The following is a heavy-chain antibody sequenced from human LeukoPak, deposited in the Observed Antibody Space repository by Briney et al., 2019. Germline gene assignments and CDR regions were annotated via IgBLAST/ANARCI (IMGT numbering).Heavy chain of an antibody. CDR3: ARDLAWGAY. CDR2: ITSSSSSI. J-gene: IGHJ4*02. Sequence: GGSLRLSCVASGFTFSIYTMSWVRQAPGKGLEWVSSITSSSSSIYSADSVKGRLAISRDNAKNSLYLEMNSLRDEDTAVYYCARDLAWGAYWGQGTLVTVSS. CDR1: GFTFSIYT. D-gene: IGHD4/OR15-4a*01. V-gene: IGHV3-21*01.